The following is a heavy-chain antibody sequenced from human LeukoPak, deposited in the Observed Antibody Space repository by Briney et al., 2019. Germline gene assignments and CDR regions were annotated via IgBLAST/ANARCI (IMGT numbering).Heavy chain of an antibody. CDR3: VRDGYNYVDY. V-gene: IGHV4-34*01. CDR2: IKHSGST. D-gene: IGHD5-24*01. CDR1: GGSFSDYY. Sequence: SETLSLTCAVYGGSFSDYYWSWIRQPPGKGLEWIGEIKHSGSTNYNPSLKSRVTMSVDTSKNQFSLKLSSVTAADTAVYYCVRDGYNYVDYRGQGPLVPVPS. J-gene: IGHJ4*02.